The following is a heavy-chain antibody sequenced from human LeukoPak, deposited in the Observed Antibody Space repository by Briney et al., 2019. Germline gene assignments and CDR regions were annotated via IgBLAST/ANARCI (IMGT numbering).Heavy chain of an antibody. V-gene: IGHV3-30*03. J-gene: IGHJ4*02. Sequence: GRSLRLSCAASGFTFSSYGMHWVRQAPGKGLEWVAVISYDGSNKYYADSVKGRFTISRDNSKNTLYLQMNSLRAEDTAVYYCARDLAAAAGPGLDYWGQGTLVTVSS. CDR1: GFTFSSYG. CDR3: ARDLAAAAGPGLDY. CDR2: ISYDGSNK. D-gene: IGHD6-13*01.